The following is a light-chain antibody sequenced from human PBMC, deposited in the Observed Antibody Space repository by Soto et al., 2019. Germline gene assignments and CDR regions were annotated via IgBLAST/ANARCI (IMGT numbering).Light chain of an antibody. J-gene: IGKJ1*01. CDR3: QQYNYLWT. CDR2: KAS. CDR1: PIINSG. Sequence: LQITHSPSTLPPSVGAPVTITGGAIPIINSGLAWYQQKPGRAPKLLIYKASSLESGVPSRFSGSGYGTEFTLTISSLLPEDFATYYCQQYNYLWTFGQGTKVEIK. V-gene: IGKV1-5*03.